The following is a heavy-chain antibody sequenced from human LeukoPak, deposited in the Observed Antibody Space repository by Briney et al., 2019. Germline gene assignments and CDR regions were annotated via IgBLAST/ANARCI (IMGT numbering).Heavy chain of an antibody. V-gene: IGHV1-2*06. Sequence: ASVKVSFKASGYTFTGYYVHWVRQAPGQGLEWMGRINPNSGDTNYAQKLQGRVTMTRDTSISTAYMELSRLRSDDTAVYYCARDYCGGDCFPDYWGQGTLVTVSS. CDR1: GYTFTGYY. J-gene: IGHJ4*02. D-gene: IGHD2-21*02. CDR2: INPNSGDT. CDR3: ARDYCGGDCFPDY.